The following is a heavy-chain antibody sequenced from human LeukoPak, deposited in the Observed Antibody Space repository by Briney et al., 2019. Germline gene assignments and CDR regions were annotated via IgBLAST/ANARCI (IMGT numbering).Heavy chain of an antibody. CDR2: INPNSGGT. J-gene: IGHJ5*02. CDR1: GYTFTGYY. Sequence: ASVKVSCKASGYTFTGYYMHWVRQAPGQGLEWMGWINPNSGGTNYAQKFQGRVTMTRDTSISTAYMELSRLRSDDTAVYYCVSRYCSSTSGRINWFDPWGQGTLVTVSS. CDR3: VSRYCSSTSGRINWFDP. D-gene: IGHD2-2*01. V-gene: IGHV1-2*02.